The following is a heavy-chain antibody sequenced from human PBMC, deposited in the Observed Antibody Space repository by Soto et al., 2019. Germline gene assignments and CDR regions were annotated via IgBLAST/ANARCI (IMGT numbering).Heavy chain of an antibody. V-gene: IGHV4-31*03. CDR1: GGSISSGGYY. Sequence: PSETLSLTCTVSGGSISSGGYYWSWIRQHPGNGFVRIGYSTYNETTYFNPSLKSRVTISVDTSKNQFSLKLSSVTAADTAVYYWARDGPGHGRPFEYWGQGTRVTVSS. CDR2: STYNETT. CDR3: ARDGPGHGRPFEY. J-gene: IGHJ4*02.